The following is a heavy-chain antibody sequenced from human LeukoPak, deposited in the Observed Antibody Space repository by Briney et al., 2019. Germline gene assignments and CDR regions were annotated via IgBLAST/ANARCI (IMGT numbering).Heavy chain of an antibody. Sequence: ASVKVSCKASGYTFTSYGISWVRQAPGQGLEWMGWISAYNGNTNYAQKLQGRVTMTTDTSTSTAYMELRSLRSDDTAVYYCASTTHYCSSGSCYSGYFNYWGQGTLVTVSS. D-gene: IGHD2-15*01. CDR3: ASTTHYCSSGSCYSGYFNY. CDR1: GYTFTSYG. V-gene: IGHV1-18*01. CDR2: ISAYNGNT. J-gene: IGHJ4*02.